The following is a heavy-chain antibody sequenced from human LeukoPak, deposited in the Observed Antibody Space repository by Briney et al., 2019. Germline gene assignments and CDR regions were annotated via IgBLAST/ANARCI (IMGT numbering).Heavy chain of an antibody. Sequence: GGTLRLSCAASGFTFSSCGMSWVRQAPGKGLEWVSAISGSGGSTYYAESVKGRFTISRENSKNTLYLQMNSLRAEDTAVYYCAKGEWLQLYFGYWGQGTLVTVSS. J-gene: IGHJ4*02. CDR3: AKGEWLQLYFGY. D-gene: IGHD5-24*01. CDR1: GFTFSSCG. CDR2: ISGSGGST. V-gene: IGHV3-23*01.